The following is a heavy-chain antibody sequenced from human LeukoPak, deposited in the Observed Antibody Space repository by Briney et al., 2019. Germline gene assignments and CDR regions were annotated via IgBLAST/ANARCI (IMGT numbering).Heavy chain of an antibody. CDR3: AKDRCSNGVGCYYYYMDV. Sequence: GGSLRLSCAASRFTFSSYGMHWVRLAPGKGLEWEAYIEYDGSNEQYADSVKGRFSISRDSSKNILYLQMNSLRAEDTAVYYCAKDRCSNGVGCYYYYMDVWGKGTTVTISS. J-gene: IGHJ6*03. CDR2: IEYDGSNE. CDR1: RFTFSSYG. D-gene: IGHD2-8*01. V-gene: IGHV3-30*02.